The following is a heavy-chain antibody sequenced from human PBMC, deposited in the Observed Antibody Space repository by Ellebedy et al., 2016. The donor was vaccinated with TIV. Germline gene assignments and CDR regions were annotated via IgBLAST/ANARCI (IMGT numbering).Heavy chain of an antibody. Sequence: AASVKVSCKASGYTFIDYYVHWVRQAPGQGLEWMGWINPNSGGTNYAQNLQGWVTMTRDTSISTAYMEVNRLRSDDTAMYFCARGGNNSGYDYWGQGTLVTVSS. CDR1: GYTFIDYY. CDR2: INPNSGGT. D-gene: IGHD5-12*01. CDR3: ARGGNNSGYDY. J-gene: IGHJ4*02. V-gene: IGHV1-2*04.